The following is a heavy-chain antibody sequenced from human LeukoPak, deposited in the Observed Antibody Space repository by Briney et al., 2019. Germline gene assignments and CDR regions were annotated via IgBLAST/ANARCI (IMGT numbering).Heavy chain of an antibody. CDR2: ISGSGGST. V-gene: IGHV3-23*01. Sequence: GGSLRLSCAASGFTFSSYAMSWVRQAPGKGLEWVSGISGSGGSTYYADSVKGRFTISRDNSKNTLYLQMNSLRAEDTAVYYCAKGHSSWYYFGYWGQGTLVTVSS. CDR3: AKGHSSWYYFGY. CDR1: GFTFSSYA. J-gene: IGHJ4*02. D-gene: IGHD6-13*01.